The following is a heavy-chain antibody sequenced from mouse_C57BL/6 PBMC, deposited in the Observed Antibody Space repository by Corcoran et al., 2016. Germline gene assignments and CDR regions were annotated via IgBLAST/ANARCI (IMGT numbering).Heavy chain of an antibody. CDR1: GYTFTDYY. Sequence: EVQLQQSGPVLVKPGASVKMSCKASGYTFTDYYMNWVKQSHGKSLEWIGVINPYNGGTSYNQKFKGKATLTVDKSSSTAYMELNSLTSEDSAVYYCARKGGGFDYWGQGTTLTVSS. CDR3: ARKGGGFDY. CDR2: INPYNGGT. V-gene: IGHV1-19*01. J-gene: IGHJ2*01.